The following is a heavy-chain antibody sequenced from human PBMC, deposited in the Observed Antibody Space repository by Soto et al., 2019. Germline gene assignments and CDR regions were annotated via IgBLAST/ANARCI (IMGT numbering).Heavy chain of an antibody. Sequence: PSETLSLTXAVYGGSFSGYYWSWIRQPPGKGLEWIGEINHSGSTNYNPSLKSRVTISVDTSKNQFSLKLSSVTAADTAVYYCAREVSYGYRFLDYWGQGTLVTVSS. J-gene: IGHJ4*02. D-gene: IGHD5-18*01. CDR1: GGSFSGYY. V-gene: IGHV4-34*01. CDR3: AREVSYGYRFLDY. CDR2: INHSGST.